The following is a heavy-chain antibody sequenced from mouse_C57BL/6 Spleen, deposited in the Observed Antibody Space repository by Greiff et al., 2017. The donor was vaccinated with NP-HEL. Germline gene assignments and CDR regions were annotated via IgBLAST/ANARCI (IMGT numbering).Heavy chain of an antibody. V-gene: IGHV1-53*01. D-gene: IGHD2-4*01. CDR3: AREGNDDYDVGYWYFDV. CDR1: GYTFTSYW. CDR2: INPSNGGT. J-gene: IGHJ1*03. Sequence: VQLQQSGTELVKPGASVKLSCKASGYTFTSYWMHWVKQRPGQGLEWIGNINPSNGGTNYNEKFKSKATLTVDKSSSTAYMQLSSLTSADSAVYYCAREGNDDYDVGYWYFDVWGTGTTVTVSS.